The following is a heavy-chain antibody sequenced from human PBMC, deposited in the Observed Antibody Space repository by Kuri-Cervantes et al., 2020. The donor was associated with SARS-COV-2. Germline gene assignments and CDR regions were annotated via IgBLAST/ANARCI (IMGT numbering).Heavy chain of an antibody. CDR2: IYYSGTA. J-gene: IGHJ6*02. CDR1: GGSISSYY. Sequence: SETLSLTCNISGGSISSYYWSWIRQPPGKGLEWIGYIYYSGTANYNPSLKSRVAISVDTSKNQFSLNLTSVTAADTAVYYCARGAATSYCYYDMDVWGQGTTVTVSS. D-gene: IGHD2-15*01. V-gene: IGHV4-59*01. CDR3: ARGAATSYCYYDMDV.